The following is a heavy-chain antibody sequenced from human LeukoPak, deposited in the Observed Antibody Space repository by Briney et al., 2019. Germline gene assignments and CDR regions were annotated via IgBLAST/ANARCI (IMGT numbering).Heavy chain of an antibody. D-gene: IGHD3-22*01. CDR3: ARQDDSSGYLWYFDL. Sequence: GESLKISCKGSGYSFTSYWIGWVRQMPGKGLEWMGIIYPGDSDTRYSPSFQGQVTISADKSISTAYLQWSSLKASDTAMYYCARQDDSSGYLWYFDLWGRGTLVTVSS. CDR1: GYSFTSYW. CDR2: IYPGDSDT. V-gene: IGHV5-51*01. J-gene: IGHJ2*01.